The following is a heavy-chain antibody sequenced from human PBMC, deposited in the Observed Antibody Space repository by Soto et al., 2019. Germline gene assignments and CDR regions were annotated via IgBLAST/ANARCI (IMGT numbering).Heavy chain of an antibody. Sequence: QVQLVESGGGVVQPGRSLRLSCAASGFTFSSYGMHWVRQAPGKGLEWVAVIWYDGSNKYYADSVKGRFTISRDNSKNTLYLQMNSLRAEDTAVYYGAREPDSRGYYPPSRHFDYWGQGTLVTVSS. CDR2: IWYDGSNK. J-gene: IGHJ4*02. V-gene: IGHV3-33*01. D-gene: IGHD3-22*01. CDR3: AREPDSRGYYPPSRHFDY. CDR1: GFTFSSYG.